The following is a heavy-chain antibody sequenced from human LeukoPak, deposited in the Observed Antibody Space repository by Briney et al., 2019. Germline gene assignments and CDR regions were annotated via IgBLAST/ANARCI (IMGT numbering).Heavy chain of an antibody. CDR3: ARSDSSGFKNDY. Sequence: ASVKVSCKASGYTFTGYYMHWVRQAPGQGLEWVEWINPNSGGTNYAQKFQGRVTMTRDTSISTAYMELSRLRSDDTAVYYCARSDSSGFKNDYWGQGTLVTVSS. V-gene: IGHV1-2*02. D-gene: IGHD3-22*01. CDR2: INPNSGGT. J-gene: IGHJ4*02. CDR1: GYTFTGYY.